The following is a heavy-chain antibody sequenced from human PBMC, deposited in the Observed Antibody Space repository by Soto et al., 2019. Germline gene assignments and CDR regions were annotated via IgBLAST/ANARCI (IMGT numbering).Heavy chain of an antibody. J-gene: IGHJ4*02. CDR1: GFTFGNYW. V-gene: IGHV3-74*01. Sequence: EVQLVESGGGLVQPGGSLRLSCAASGFTFGNYWMHWVRQAQGKGPVWVSRINTDGSTTNYADSVKGRFTISRDNAKNTLYLQTNSLGAEDTAVYYCARDLGGYASHWGQGTLVTVSS. CDR2: INTDGSTT. D-gene: IGHD3-16*01. CDR3: ARDLGGYASH.